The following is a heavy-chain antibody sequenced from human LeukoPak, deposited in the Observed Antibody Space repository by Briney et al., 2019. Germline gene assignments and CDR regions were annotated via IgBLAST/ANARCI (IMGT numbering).Heavy chain of an antibody. CDR2: FDPEDGET. CDR3: ATGGLYSSCWFDAFDI. CDR1: GYTLTELS. J-gene: IGHJ3*02. D-gene: IGHD6-13*01. V-gene: IGHV1-24*01. Sequence: VKVSCKVSGYTLTELSMHWVRQAPGKGLEWMGGFDPEDGETIYAQKFQGRVTMTEDTSTDTAYMELRSLRSEDTAVYYCATGGLYSSCWFDAFDIWGQGTMVTVSS.